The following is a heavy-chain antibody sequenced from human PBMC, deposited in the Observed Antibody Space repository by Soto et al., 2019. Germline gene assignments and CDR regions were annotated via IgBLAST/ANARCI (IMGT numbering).Heavy chain of an antibody. J-gene: IGHJ4*02. D-gene: IGHD2-15*01. CDR2: ISGSGGST. CDR1: GFTFSSYA. CDR3: AKVREIVVVVAATSFDY. V-gene: IGHV3-23*01. Sequence: SLRLSCAASGFTFSSYAMSWVRQAPGKGLEWVSAISGSGGSTYYADSVKGRFTISRDNSKNTLYLQMNSLRAEDTAVYYCAKVREIVVVVAATSFDYWGQGTLVTVSS.